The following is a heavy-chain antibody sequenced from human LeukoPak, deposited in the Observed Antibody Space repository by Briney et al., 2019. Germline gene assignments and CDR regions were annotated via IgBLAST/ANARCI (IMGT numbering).Heavy chain of an antibody. CDR2: ITSSGITK. Sequence: GGSLRLSCAASGFTFSRYEMNWVRQAPGKGLEWVSYITSSGITKYYADSVKGRFTISRDNAKNSLYMQMNSLRAEDTAVYYCARASDHHGDYYAFDIWGQGTMVTVSS. D-gene: IGHD4-17*01. CDR1: GFTFSRYE. CDR3: ARASDHHGDYYAFDI. V-gene: IGHV3-48*03. J-gene: IGHJ3*02.